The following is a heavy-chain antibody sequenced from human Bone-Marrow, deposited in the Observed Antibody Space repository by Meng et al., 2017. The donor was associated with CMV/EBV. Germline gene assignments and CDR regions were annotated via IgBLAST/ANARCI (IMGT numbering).Heavy chain of an antibody. J-gene: IGHJ4*02. D-gene: IGHD1-26*01. CDR3: ARFSVGATPPHGDY. CDR1: GGSISSSNW. V-gene: IGHV4-4*02. CDR2: IYHSGST. Sequence: GSLRLSCAVSGGSISSSNWWSWVRQPPGKGLEWIGEIYHSGSTNYNPSLKSRVTISVDTSKNQFSLKLSSVTAADTAVYYCARFSVGATPPHGDYWGQGTLVTVSS.